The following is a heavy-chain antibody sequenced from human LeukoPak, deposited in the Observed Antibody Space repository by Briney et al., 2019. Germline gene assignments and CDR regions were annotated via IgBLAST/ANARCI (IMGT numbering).Heavy chain of an antibody. CDR2: ISNYGHKT. CDR3: VRNAASDFYYYMGV. V-gene: IGHV3-23*01. Sequence: AGSLRLSCVASGFTFYSYALGWVRQSPGSGLECVSAISNYGHKTSYTDSVRGRFTISRDNSKNTVYLQMSSLRAEDTGIYYCVRNAASDFYYYMGVWGRGTTLIVS. CDR1: GFTFYSYA. J-gene: IGHJ6*03. D-gene: IGHD6-25*01.